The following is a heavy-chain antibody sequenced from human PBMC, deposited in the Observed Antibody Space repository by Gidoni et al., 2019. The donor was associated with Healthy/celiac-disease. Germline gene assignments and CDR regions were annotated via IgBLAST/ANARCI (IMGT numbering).Heavy chain of an antibody. D-gene: IGHD2-21*02. CDR2: IWYDGSNK. J-gene: IGHJ4*02. CDR3: ARDGRDYYFDY. CDR1: GFTFSSYG. Sequence: VHLVESGGGVVQPRRSLRLPCAPFGFTFSSYGMHWVRQAPGKGLEWVAVIWYDGSNKYYAASVKGRFTISRDNSKNTLYLQMNSLRAEDTAVYYCARDGRDYYFDYWGQGTLVTVSS. V-gene: IGHV3-33*01.